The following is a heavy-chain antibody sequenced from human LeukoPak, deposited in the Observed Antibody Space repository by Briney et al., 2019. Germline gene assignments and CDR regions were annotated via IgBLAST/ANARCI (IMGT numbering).Heavy chain of an antibody. CDR3: TTNVDTAMVPDY. CDR2: IKSKTDGGTT. Sequence: SGGSLRLSCAASGFTFSNAWMSWVRQAPGKGLEWVGRIKSKTDGGTTDYAAPVKGRFTISRDDSKNTLYLQMNSLKAEDTAVYYCTTNVDTAMVPDYWGQGTLVTVSS. V-gene: IGHV3-15*01. CDR1: GFTFSNAW. D-gene: IGHD5-18*01. J-gene: IGHJ4*02.